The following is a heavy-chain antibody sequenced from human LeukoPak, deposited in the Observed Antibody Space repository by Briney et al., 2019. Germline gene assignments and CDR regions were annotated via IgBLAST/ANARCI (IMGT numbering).Heavy chain of an antibody. CDR1: GDSFSSYS. J-gene: IGHJ4*02. V-gene: IGHV4-59*01. D-gene: IGHD3-10*01. CDR2: IYYSGST. CDR3: ASDHGLGSYRFDY. Sequence: SETLSLTCTVSGDSFSSYSWSWIRQSPGKGLEWIGYIYYSGSTIYNPSLKSRVTMSLDTSKRQISLNLRSVTAADTAVYYRASDHGLGSYRFDYWGQGTLVSV.